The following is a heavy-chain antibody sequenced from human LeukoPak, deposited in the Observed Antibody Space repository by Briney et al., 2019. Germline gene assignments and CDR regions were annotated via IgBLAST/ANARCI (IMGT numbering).Heavy chain of an antibody. D-gene: IGHD2-2*01. CDR2: IIPILGIA. Sequence: GASVKVSCKASGGTFSSYAISWVRQAPGQGLEWMGRIIPILGIANYAQKFQGRVTITADKSTSTAYMELSSLRSEDTAVSYCARGNVVLPATYNWFDPWGQGTLVTVSS. CDR3: ARGNVVLPATYNWFDP. CDR1: GGTFSSYA. J-gene: IGHJ5*02. V-gene: IGHV1-69*04.